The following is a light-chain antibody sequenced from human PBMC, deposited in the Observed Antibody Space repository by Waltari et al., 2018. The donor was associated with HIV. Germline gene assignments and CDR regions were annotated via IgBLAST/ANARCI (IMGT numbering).Light chain of an antibody. CDR1: QCISSV. J-gene: IGKJ1*01. CDR2: AAS. V-gene: IGKV1-12*01. CDR3: QQVANSRVT. Sequence: DIQMPQSPSSVSPSVGARVTITCRASQCISSVLAWYQQKPGKAPKLLIYAASSLQSGVPSRFSGSGSGTDFTLTISSLQPEDFAVYYCQQVANSRVTFGQGTRVEIK.